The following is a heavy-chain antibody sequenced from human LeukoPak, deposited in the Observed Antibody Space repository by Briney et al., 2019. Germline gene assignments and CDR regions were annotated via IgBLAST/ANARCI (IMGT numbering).Heavy chain of an antibody. J-gene: IGHJ4*02. CDR1: GGSISSYY. D-gene: IGHD1-14*01. CDR2: IYTSGST. Sequence: PSETLSLTCTVSGGSISSYYWSWIRQPAGKGLEWIGRIYTSGSTNYNPSLKSRVTISVDKSKNQFSLKLSSVTAADTAVYYCGRDRLARNLFDYWGQGTLVTVSS. V-gene: IGHV4-4*07. CDR3: GRDRLARNLFDY.